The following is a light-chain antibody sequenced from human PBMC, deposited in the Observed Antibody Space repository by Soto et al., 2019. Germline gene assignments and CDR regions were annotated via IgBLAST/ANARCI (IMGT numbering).Light chain of an antibody. Sequence: EIVMTQSPATLSVSPGERATPPCRASQSVSSNVAWYQQIPGQTPRLLIYGASTRATGIPVRFSGSGSGTEFTLTISSLQSEDFAVYYCHQYDDGPYTFGQGTKVDIK. V-gene: IGKV3-15*01. CDR3: HQYDDGPYT. CDR2: GAS. J-gene: IGKJ2*01. CDR1: QSVSSN.